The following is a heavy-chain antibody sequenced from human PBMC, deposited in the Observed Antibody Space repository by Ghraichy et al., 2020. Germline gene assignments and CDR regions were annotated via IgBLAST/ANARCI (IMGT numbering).Heavy chain of an antibody. CDR1: DDSFSSRSYY. J-gene: IGHJ6*02. CDR3: VRLAYCGGDCLTYGMDV. V-gene: IGHV4-39*01. Sequence: SETLSLTCTVSDDSFSSRSYYWGWIRQSPGKGLDWIGSIYYSGSTYYNAPLKSRVIISLDTSKKQFSLRLNSVTAADTAVYFCVRLAYCGGDCLTYGMDVWGQGTTVIVSS. D-gene: IGHD2-21*02. CDR2: IYYSGST.